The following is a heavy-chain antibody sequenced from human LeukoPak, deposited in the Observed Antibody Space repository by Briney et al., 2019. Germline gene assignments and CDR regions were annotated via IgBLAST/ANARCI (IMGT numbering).Heavy chain of an antibody. CDR1: GGSISSGDYY. CDR3: ARDGGDSAALTAFDY. J-gene: IGHJ4*02. CDR2: IYYSGST. Sequence: SQTLSLTCTVSGGSISSGDYYWSWIRQPPGKGLEWIGYIYYSGSTYYNPSLKSRVTISVDTSKNQFSLKLSSVTPEDTAVYYCARDGGDSAALTAFDYWGQGTLVTVSS. D-gene: IGHD4/OR15-4a*01. V-gene: IGHV4-30-4*01.